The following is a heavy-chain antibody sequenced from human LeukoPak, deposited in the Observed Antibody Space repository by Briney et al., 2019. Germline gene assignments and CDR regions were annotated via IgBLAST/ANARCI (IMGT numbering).Heavy chain of an antibody. D-gene: IGHD3-22*01. J-gene: IGHJ4*02. V-gene: IGHV4-34*01. CDR1: GGSFSGYF. CDR3: ASGGYYDSSDYRPNEY. CDR2: INHSGST. Sequence: SETLSLTCAVYGGSFSGYFWTWIRQPPGKGLEWIGEINHSGSTNYNPSFKSRVTISVDTSKNQFSLKLSSVTAADTAVYYCASGGYYDSSDYRPNEYWGQGTLVTVSS.